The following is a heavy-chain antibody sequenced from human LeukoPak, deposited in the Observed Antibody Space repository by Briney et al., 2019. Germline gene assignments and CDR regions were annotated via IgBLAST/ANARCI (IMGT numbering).Heavy chain of an antibody. CDR2: ISGSGGST. CDR1: GFTFSSYA. D-gene: IGHD2-2*02. CDR3: AKDTGGAVVPAAIFY. Sequence: PGGSLRLSCAASGFTFSSYAMSWVRQAPGKGLEWVSAISGSGGSTYYADSVKGRFTISRDNSKNTLYLQMNSLRAEDTAVYYCAKDTGGAVVPAAIFYWGQGTLVTVSS. J-gene: IGHJ4*02. V-gene: IGHV3-23*01.